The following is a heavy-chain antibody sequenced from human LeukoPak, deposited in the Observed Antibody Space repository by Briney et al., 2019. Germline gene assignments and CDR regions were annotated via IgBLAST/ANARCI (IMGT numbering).Heavy chain of an antibody. CDR2: ISIYNGNT. J-gene: IGHJ5*02. V-gene: IGHV1-18*01. CDR3: ARITYDFWSGYYMPDDP. CDR1: GYTFTNYG. Sequence: SVKVSCKASGYTFTNYGISWVRQAPGQGLEWMGWISIYNGNTDYAQKLRGRVTMTTDTSTSTAYMELRSLRSDDTAVYYCARITYDFWSGYYMPDDPWGQGTLVTASS. D-gene: IGHD3-3*01.